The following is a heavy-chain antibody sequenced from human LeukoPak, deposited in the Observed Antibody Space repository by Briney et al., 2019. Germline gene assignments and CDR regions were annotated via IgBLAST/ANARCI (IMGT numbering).Heavy chain of an antibody. Sequence: GGSLRLSCAASGFTFSNYNTNWVRQAPGKGLEWVSSISGSSSFISYADSVKGRFTISRDNAKNSLYLQMNSLRAEDTAVYYCARDGLQAYYDSSGFLDYWGQGTLVTVSS. V-gene: IGHV3-21*01. CDR1: GFTFSNYN. CDR2: ISGSSSFI. CDR3: ARDGLQAYYDSSGFLDY. J-gene: IGHJ4*02. D-gene: IGHD3-22*01.